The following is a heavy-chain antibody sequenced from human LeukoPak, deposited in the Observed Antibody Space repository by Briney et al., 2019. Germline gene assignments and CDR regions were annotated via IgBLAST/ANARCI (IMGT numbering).Heavy chain of an antibody. V-gene: IGHV3-7*01. Sequence: GGSLRLFCAASGFSFSTYWMRWVRQATGKGLEWVANIKQDGFEKYYVDSVKGRFTISRDNAKNSLYLQMNSLRAEDTSIYYCARPGRGAYDYWGQGTLVTVSS. D-gene: IGHD3-16*01. CDR3: ARPGRGAYDY. CDR1: GFSFSTYW. J-gene: IGHJ4*02. CDR2: IKQDGFEK.